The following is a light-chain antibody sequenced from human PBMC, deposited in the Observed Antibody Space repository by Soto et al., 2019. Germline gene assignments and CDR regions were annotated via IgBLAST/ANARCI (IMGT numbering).Light chain of an antibody. J-gene: IGLJ2*01. CDR1: SSNIGTNT. CDR2: NNS. V-gene: IGLV1-44*01. Sequence: QSVVTQPPSASGTPGQRVTISCSGSSSNIGTNTVNWYQQLPGTAPKLFMYNNSQRPLGVPDRFSGSKSGTSASLAISGLQSEDEADYYCAVWDASLNGVVFGGGTQLTVL. CDR3: AVWDASLNGVV.